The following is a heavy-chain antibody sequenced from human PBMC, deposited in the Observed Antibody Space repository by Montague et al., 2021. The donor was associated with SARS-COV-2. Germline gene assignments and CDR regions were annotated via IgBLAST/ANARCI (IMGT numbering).Heavy chain of an antibody. V-gene: IGHV4-39*01. J-gene: IGHJ4*02. D-gene: IGHD3-22*01. Sequence: SETLSLTCNVSGDSITNTRYFWGWIRQPPGKALEWIGSIYHNGKTYYNPALERRALVSIDTSKNQFSLRLSSVIASDTAVYYCVMEVKYFFDNWGQGFLVTVSS. CDR3: VMEVKYFFDN. CDR1: GDSITNTRYF. CDR2: IYHNGKT.